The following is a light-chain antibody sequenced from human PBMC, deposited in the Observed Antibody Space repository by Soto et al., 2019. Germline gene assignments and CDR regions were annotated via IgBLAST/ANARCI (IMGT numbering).Light chain of an antibody. CDR3: AAWDDRLNGPV. CDR2: SNN. J-gene: IGLJ3*02. CDR1: SSNIGSNT. Sequence: QSVLTQPPSASGTPGQRVTISCSGSSSNIGSNTVNWYQQLPGTAPKLLIYSNNLRPSGVPDRFSGSKSGTSASLAISGLQSEDEADYYCAAWDDRLNGPVFGGGTKVTVL. V-gene: IGLV1-44*01.